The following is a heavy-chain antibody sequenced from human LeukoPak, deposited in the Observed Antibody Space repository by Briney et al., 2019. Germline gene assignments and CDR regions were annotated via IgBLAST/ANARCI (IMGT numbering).Heavy chain of an antibody. D-gene: IGHD3-9*01. CDR3: AKSYPPSYDILTGYYLSYYFDY. J-gene: IGHJ4*02. Sequence: GGSLRLSCAASGFTFSSYAMSWVRQAPGKGPEWVSAISGSGGSTYYADSVKGRFTISRDNSKNTLYLQMNSLRAEDTAVYYCAKSYPPSYDILTGYYLSYYFDYWGREPWSPSPQ. V-gene: IGHV3-23*01. CDR1: GFTFSSYA. CDR2: ISGSGGST.